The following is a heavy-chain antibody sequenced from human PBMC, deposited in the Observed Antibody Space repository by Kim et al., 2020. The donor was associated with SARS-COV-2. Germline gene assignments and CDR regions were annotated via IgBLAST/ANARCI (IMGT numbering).Heavy chain of an antibody. Sequence: SRPSFQRQITISADKSISTAYLQWSSLKASDTAMYYCARGPLGGSRYFDYWGQGTLVTVSS. CDR3: ARGPLGGSRYFDY. V-gene: IGHV5-51*01. D-gene: IGHD2-15*01. J-gene: IGHJ4*02.